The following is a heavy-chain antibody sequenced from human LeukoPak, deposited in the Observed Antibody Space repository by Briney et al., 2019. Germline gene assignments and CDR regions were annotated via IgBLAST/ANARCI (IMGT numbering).Heavy chain of an antibody. Sequence: GESLKISCKGSGYSFTSYWIGWGRRMPGKGLEWMGIIYPGDSDTRYSPSFQGQVTISADKSISTAYLQWSSLKASDTAMYYCAGHTGSSWSYYYYGMDVWGQGTTVTVSS. D-gene: IGHD6-13*01. V-gene: IGHV5-51*01. CDR2: IYPGDSDT. CDR3: AGHTGSSWSYYYYGMDV. J-gene: IGHJ6*02. CDR1: GYSFTSYW.